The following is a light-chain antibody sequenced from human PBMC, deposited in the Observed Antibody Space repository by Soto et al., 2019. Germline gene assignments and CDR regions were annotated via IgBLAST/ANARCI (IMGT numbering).Light chain of an antibody. CDR3: CSYAGSSTFAYV. CDR2: EVS. J-gene: IGLJ1*01. Sequence: QSVLTQPASVSGSPGQSITISCTGTSSDVGSYNLVSWYQQHPGKAPKLMIYEVSKRPSGVSNRFSGSKSGNTASLTISGLQAEDEADYYSCSYAGSSTFAYVFGTGTKVTVL. CDR1: SSDVGSYNL. V-gene: IGLV2-23*02.